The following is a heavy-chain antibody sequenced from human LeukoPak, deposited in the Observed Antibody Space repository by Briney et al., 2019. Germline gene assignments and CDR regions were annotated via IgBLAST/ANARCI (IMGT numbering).Heavy chain of an antibody. Sequence: SETLSLTCTVSGGSISSYYWSWIRQPPGKGLEWIGYIYYSGSTNYNPSLKSRVTISVDTSENQSSLKLSSVTAADTAVYYCARTRITIFGVVMYYFDYWGQGTLVTVSS. CDR1: GGSISSYY. V-gene: IGHV4-59*12. D-gene: IGHD3-3*01. CDR3: ARTRITIFGVVMYYFDY. J-gene: IGHJ4*02. CDR2: IYYSGST.